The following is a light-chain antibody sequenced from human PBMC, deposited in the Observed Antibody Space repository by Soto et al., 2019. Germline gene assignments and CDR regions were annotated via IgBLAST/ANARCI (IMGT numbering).Light chain of an antibody. Sequence: DTQMTQSPSTLSSSVGDRVTITCRASQSISSGLAWYQQKPGKAPKLLIYKASSLASGVPSRFSGSGSGTEFDLTISSLQPDDFATYYCQQYNSYSRTFGQGTKVEI. CDR1: QSISSG. V-gene: IGKV1-5*03. J-gene: IGKJ1*01. CDR2: KAS. CDR3: QQYNSYSRT.